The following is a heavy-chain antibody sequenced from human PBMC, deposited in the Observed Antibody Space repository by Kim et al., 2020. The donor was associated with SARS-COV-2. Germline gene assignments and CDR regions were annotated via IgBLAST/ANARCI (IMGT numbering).Heavy chain of an antibody. V-gene: IGHV1-69*13. CDR3: VRAGVSGNDHPHAY. D-gene: IGHD5-12*01. CDR1: GGTFSNYA. Sequence: SVKVSCMASGGTFSNYAISWVRQAPGQGLEWVGGFLPIVDSPDYAQKFQGRASITADESTSTAYMELTSLTSDDTALYYCVRAGVSGNDHPHAYGGLGTLATSSS. CDR2: FLPIVDSP. J-gene: IGHJ4*02.